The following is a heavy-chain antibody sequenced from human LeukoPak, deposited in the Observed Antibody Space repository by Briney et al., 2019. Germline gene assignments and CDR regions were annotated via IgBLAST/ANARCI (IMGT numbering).Heavy chain of an antibody. V-gene: IGHV4-34*01. CDR3: ARSSKYSSSVDY. D-gene: IGHD6-6*01. J-gene: IGHJ4*02. CDR1: GGSFSGYY. CDR2: INHSGST. Sequence: SETLSLTCAVYGGSFSGYYWSWIRQPPGKGLEWIGEINHSGSTNYNPSLKSRVTISVDTSKNQFSLKLSSVTAADTAVYYCARSSKYSSSVDYWGQGTLVTVSS.